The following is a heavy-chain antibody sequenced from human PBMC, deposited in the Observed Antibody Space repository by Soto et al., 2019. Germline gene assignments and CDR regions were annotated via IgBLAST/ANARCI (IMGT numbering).Heavy chain of an antibody. CDR3: ARDRGAVVGQYFDY. V-gene: IGHV3-11*01. Sequence: QVQLVESGGGLVKPGGSLRLSCAASGFTFSAYYMSWIRQAPGKGLEWISYISSSGDTGNYADSVKGRFTVSRDNAKNSLYLQINSMRDEDTAVYYCARDRGAVVGQYFDYWGQGTLVTVSS. CDR2: ISSSGDTG. CDR1: GFTFSAYY. D-gene: IGHD6-19*01. J-gene: IGHJ4*02.